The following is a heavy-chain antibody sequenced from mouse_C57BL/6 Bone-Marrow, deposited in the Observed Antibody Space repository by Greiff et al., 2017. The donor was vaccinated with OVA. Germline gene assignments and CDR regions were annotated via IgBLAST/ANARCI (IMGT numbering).Heavy chain of an antibody. CDR3: ARFRSSPFAD. D-gene: IGHD1-1*01. CDR2: INPNNGGT. V-gene: IGHV1-26*01. J-gene: IGHJ3*01. Sequence: VQLKQSLPDLVKPGSSVKISCKASGSTFTDYYMNWVKQSHGKSLEWIGDINPNNGGTSYNQKFKGKATLTVDKSSSTAYMELRSLTSKDSAVYYCARFRSSPFADWGQGTLVTVSA. CDR1: GSTFTDYY.